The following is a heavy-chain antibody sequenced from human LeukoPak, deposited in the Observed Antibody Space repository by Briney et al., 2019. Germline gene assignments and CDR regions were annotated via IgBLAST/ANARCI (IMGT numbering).Heavy chain of an antibody. V-gene: IGHV1-69*04. CDR1: GGTFSSYA. D-gene: IGHD1-26*01. J-gene: IGHJ4*02. CDR3: AYDSGSYYGGLGY. CDR2: IIPILGIA. Sequence: ASVKVSFKASGGTFSSYAISWVRQAPGQGLEWMGRIIPILGIANYAQKFQGRVTITADKSTSTAYMELSSLRSEDTAVYYCAYDSGSYYGGLGYWGQGTLVTVSS.